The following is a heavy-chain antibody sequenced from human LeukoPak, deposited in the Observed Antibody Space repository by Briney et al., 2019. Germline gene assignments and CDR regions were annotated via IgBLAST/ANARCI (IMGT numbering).Heavy chain of an antibody. CDR1: GGSISSSSYY. D-gene: IGHD6-13*01. J-gene: IGHJ4*02. Sequence: SETLSLTCTVSGGSISSSSYYWGWIRQPPGKGLEWIGSIYYSGSTYYNPSLKSRVTISVDTSKNQFSLKLSSVTAADTAVYYCARERSDSSSWYRGPGDYWGQGTLVTVSS. CDR2: IYYSGST. CDR3: ARERSDSSSWYRGPGDY. V-gene: IGHV4-39*07.